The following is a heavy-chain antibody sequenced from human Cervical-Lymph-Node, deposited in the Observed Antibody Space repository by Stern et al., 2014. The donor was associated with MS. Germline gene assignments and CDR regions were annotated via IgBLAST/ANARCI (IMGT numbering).Heavy chain of an antibody. CDR3: ARFYSSSWHEWGHDAFDI. D-gene: IGHD6-13*01. CDR2: IIPLFGDA. J-gene: IGHJ3*02. Sequence: QVQLVESGAEVRKPESSVKVSCKASGGAFSNFALTWVRQAPGQGLEWMGGIIPLFGDAEYAQKFQGRVTFTADTSTSTAFMELSSLTSDDTAVYYCARFYSSSWHEWGHDAFDIWGQGTPVTVSS. V-gene: IGHV1-69*06. CDR1: GGAFSNFA.